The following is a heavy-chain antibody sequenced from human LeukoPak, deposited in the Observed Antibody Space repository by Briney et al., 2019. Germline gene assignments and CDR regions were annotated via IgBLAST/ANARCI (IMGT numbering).Heavy chain of an antibody. CDR1: GFTFSSYA. CDR2: ISYDGSNK. J-gene: IGHJ3*02. CDR3: ARVALLCSGGSCSPRGAFDI. Sequence: GGSLRLSCAASGFTFSSYAMHWVRQAPGKGLEWVAVISYDGSNKYYADSVKGRFTISRDNSKNTLYLQMNSLRAEDTAVYYCARVALLCSGGSCSPRGAFDIWGQGTMVTVSS. D-gene: IGHD2-15*01. V-gene: IGHV3-30*04.